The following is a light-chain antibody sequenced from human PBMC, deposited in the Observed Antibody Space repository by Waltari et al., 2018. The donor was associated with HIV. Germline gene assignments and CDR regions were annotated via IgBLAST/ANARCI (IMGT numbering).Light chain of an antibody. CDR2: WAS. J-gene: IGKJ2*01. CDR1: QSVLYNSNNKNY. CDR3: QQYYSTPHT. V-gene: IGKV4-1*01. Sequence: DIVMTQSPDSLAVSLGERATINCKSSQSVLYNSNNKNYLAWYQQKAGQPPNLLIYWASTREFGVPDRFSGSGSGTDFTLTISSQQAEDVAVYYCQQYYSTPHTFGQGTKLEIK.